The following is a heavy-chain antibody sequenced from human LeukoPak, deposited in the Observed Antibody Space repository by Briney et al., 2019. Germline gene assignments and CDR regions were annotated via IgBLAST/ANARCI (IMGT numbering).Heavy chain of an antibody. Sequence: ASVKVSCKASGGTFSSYAISWVRQAPGQGLEWMGWISAYNGNTNYAQKLQGRVTMTTDTSTSTAYMELRSLRSDDTAVYYCARDPTYYSSSWYWFDPWGQGTLVTVSS. J-gene: IGHJ5*02. D-gene: IGHD6-13*01. V-gene: IGHV1-18*04. CDR1: GGTFSSYA. CDR3: ARDPTYYSSSWYWFDP. CDR2: ISAYNGNT.